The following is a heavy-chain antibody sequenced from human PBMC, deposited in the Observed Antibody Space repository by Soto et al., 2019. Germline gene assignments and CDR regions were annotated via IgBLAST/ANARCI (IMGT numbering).Heavy chain of an antibody. CDR3: ARVSSGWHSAVATLDC. J-gene: IGHJ4*02. CDR1: GFTFSDFY. V-gene: IGHV3-11*01. Sequence: QVQLVESGGGLVKPGGSLRLSCAASGFTFSDFYMSWIRQAPGKGLEWVSYITSSGNTIYYADSVKGRFTISRDDAQNSLFLQMDSLRADDTAVYYCARVSSGWHSAVATLDCWGQGTLVTVSS. D-gene: IGHD6-19*01. CDR2: ITSSGNTI.